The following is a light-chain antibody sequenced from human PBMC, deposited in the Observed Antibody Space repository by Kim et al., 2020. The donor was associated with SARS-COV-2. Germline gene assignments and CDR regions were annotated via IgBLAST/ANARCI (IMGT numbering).Light chain of an antibody. CDR3: LKYNSAPWT. J-gene: IGKJ1*01. Sequence: AAVGDRVTITCRASQAISSYLALYQQKPGKGPKLLVYAASALHSGVPSRFSGSGFGTHFTLTISSLQPEDVATYYCLKYNSAPWTFGQGTKVEIK. CDR2: AAS. V-gene: IGKV1-27*01. CDR1: QAISSY.